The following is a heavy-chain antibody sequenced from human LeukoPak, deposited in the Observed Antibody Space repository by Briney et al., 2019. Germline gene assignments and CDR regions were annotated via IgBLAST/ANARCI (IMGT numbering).Heavy chain of an antibody. J-gene: IGHJ4*02. V-gene: IGHV3-66*01. CDR2: IYSGGST. Sequence: GGSLRLSCAASGFTVSSNYMSWVRQAPGKGLEWVSAIYSGGSTYYADSVKGRFTISRDNSKNTLYLQMNSLRAEDTAVYYCARVLDYYDSSGFDYWGQGTLVTVSS. D-gene: IGHD3-22*01. CDR3: ARVLDYYDSSGFDY. CDR1: GFTVSSNY.